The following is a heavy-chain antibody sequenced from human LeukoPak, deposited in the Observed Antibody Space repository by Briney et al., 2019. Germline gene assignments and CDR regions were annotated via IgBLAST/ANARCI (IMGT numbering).Heavy chain of an antibody. J-gene: IGHJ4*02. Sequence: GSLRLSCAASGFTFSSYAMHWVRQAPGKGLEWVAVISYDGSNKYYADSVKGRFTISRDNSKNTLYLQMNSLRAEDTAVYYCASSVVTAIDYWGQGTLVTVSS. V-gene: IGHV3-30-3*01. CDR1: GFTFSSYA. CDR2: ISYDGSNK. D-gene: IGHD2-21*02. CDR3: ASSVVTAIDY.